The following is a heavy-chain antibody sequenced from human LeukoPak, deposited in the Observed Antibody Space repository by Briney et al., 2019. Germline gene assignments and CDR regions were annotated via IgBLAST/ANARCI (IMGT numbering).Heavy chain of an antibody. V-gene: IGHV1-24*01. CDR2: FDPEDGET. CDR3: ATGVPAAKDADAFDI. D-gene: IGHD2-2*01. CDR1: GYTLTELS. Sequence: ASVKVSCKVSGYTLTELSMHWVRQAPGKGLEWMGGFDPEDGETIYAQKFQGRVTMTEDTSTDTAYMEQSSLRSEDTAVYYCATGVPAAKDADAFDIWGQGTMVTVSS. J-gene: IGHJ3*02.